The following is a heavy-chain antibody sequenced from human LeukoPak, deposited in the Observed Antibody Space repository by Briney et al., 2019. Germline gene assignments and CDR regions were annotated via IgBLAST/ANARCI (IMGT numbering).Heavy chain of an antibody. D-gene: IGHD3-16*01. CDR1: GITLMSYT. CDR2: VLDNTDFP. J-gene: IGHJ6*02. Sequence: GGSLRLSCSGSGITLMSYTIHWVRRAPGKGLEWMTCVLDNTDFPYYADSVEGQFIISRDSSKNVVYLQMNSLRPEDTAIYYCASEPGLSRGPDYAMDVWGQGTTVTVSS. V-gene: IGHV3-30-3*01. CDR3: ASEPGLSRGPDYAMDV.